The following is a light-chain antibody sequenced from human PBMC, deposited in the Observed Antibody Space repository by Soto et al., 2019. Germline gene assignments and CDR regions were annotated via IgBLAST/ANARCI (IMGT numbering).Light chain of an antibody. Sequence: DIQMAQSPSTLSASVGDRVTITCRASQSISSWLAWYRQKPGKAPKLLIYDASSLESGAPSRFSGSGSGTEFTLTISSLQPDDFATYYCQHYDSYPWTFGQGTKVDIK. CDR1: QSISSW. CDR2: DAS. V-gene: IGKV1-5*01. J-gene: IGKJ1*01. CDR3: QHYDSYPWT.